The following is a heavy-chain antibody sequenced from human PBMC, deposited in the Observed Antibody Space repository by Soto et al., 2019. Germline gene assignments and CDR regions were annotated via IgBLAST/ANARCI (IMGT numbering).Heavy chain of an antibody. J-gene: IGHJ4*02. D-gene: IGHD4-17*01. V-gene: IGHV4-59*01. CDR3: ARGGTGGRTTVTTYAV. Sequence: QVQLQESGAGLVKPSETLSLTCTVSGGSIDNYYWSWIRQPPGRGLEWIGLIHSSGSTNYNPSVKSRVTISAETSRNQVSLKLTSVTTADTAVYYCARGGTGGRTTVTTYAVWGQGTLVTVSS. CDR1: GGSIDNYY. CDR2: IHSSGST.